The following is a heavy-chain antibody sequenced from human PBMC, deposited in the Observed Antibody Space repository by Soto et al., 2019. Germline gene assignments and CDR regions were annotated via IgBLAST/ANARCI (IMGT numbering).Heavy chain of an antibody. J-gene: IGHJ6*02. D-gene: IGHD2-15*01. V-gene: IGHV1-69*13. Sequence: ASVKVSCKASGGTFSSCAISWVRQAPGQELEWMGGIIPIFGTANYAQKFQGRVTITADESTSTAYMELSSLRSEDTAVYYCARGSCSGGSCYSYYYYGMDVWGQGTTVTVSS. CDR1: GGTFSSCA. CDR2: IIPIFGTA. CDR3: ARGSCSGGSCYSYYYYGMDV.